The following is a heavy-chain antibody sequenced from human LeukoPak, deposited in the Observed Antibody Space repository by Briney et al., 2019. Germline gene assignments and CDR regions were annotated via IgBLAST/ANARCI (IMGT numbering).Heavy chain of an antibody. CDR3: ASGDYGDYGGDAFDI. CDR2: IYYSGST. J-gene: IGHJ3*02. CDR1: GGSISSGDYY. D-gene: IGHD4-17*01. Sequence: SETLSLTCTVSGGSISSGDYYWSWIRQPPGKGLEWIGYIYYSGSTYYNPSLKSRDTISVDTSKNQFSLKLSSVTAADTAVYYCASGDYGDYGGDAFDIWGQGTMVTVSS. V-gene: IGHV4-30-4*08.